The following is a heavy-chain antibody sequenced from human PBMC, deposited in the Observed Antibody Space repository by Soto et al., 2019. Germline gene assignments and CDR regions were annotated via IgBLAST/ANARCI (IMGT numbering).Heavy chain of an antibody. CDR1: GFTFGGYS. CDR2: ISSLSSPR. Sequence: EVHLVESGGGLVQTGGSLRLSCAASGFTFGGYSMNWVRQAPGKGLEWISYISSLSSPRYYAESVEGRFIISRANAKNSLYLEMNSLRDEDRAVYLCVREYILGARSFDYWGQGALVTVFS. J-gene: IGHJ4*02. V-gene: IGHV3-48*02. D-gene: IGHD1-26*01. CDR3: VREYILGARSFDY.